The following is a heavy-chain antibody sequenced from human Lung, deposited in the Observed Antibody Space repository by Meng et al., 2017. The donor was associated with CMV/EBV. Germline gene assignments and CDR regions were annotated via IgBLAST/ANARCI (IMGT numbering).Heavy chain of an antibody. Sequence: GGSXRLXCAASGFTFSSYGMHWVRQAPGKGLEWVAVIWNDGSIKYYADSVKGRFTISRDNSKNTLYLQMYSLRADDTAVYHCAKAQFGRYFDGRDGMDVXGQGXTVTVSS. V-gene: IGHV3-33*06. CDR3: AKAQFGRYFDGRDGMDV. D-gene: IGHD3-9*01. CDR1: GFTFSSYG. CDR2: IWNDGSIK. J-gene: IGHJ6*02.